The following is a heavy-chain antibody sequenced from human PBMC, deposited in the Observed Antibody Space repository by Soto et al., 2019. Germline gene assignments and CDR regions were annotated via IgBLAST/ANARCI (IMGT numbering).Heavy chain of an antibody. CDR2: FIPVYRTL. CDR3: ATGVIWIGYFTVDS. Sequence: SVKVSCKASGGSFGNSAINWVRQTPGQGLEWLGGFIPVYRTLNYAQKFQGRVTITADESTGAAYMTLSSLASDDTAVYYCATGVIWIGYFTVDSWGQGARVTVSS. V-gene: IGHV1-69*13. D-gene: IGHD3-3*01. J-gene: IGHJ4*02. CDR1: GGSFGNSA.